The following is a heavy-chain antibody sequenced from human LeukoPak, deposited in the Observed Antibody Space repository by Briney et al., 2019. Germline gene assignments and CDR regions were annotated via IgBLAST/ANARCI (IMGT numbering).Heavy chain of an antibody. J-gene: IGHJ4*02. CDR3: ARGGGYGGTSGYFDY. CDR1: GFTVSSNY. D-gene: IGHD4-23*01. Sequence: TVGSLRLSCAASGFTVSSNYMSWVRQAPGKGLEWVSVIYSGGSTYYADSVKGRFTISRDNSKNTLYLQMNSLRAEDTAVYYCARGGGYGGTSGYFDYWGQGTLVTVSS. CDR2: IYSGGST. V-gene: IGHV3-53*01.